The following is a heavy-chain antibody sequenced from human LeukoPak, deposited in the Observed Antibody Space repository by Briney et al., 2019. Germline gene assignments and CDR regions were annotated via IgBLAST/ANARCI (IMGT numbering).Heavy chain of an antibody. CDR2: INPNSGDT. V-gene: IGHV1-2*02. Sequence: GASVKVSCKASGYTFTDYYMYWVRQAPGQGLEWMGWINPNSGDTNYAQNFQGRVTMTRDTSISAAYMELSRLTSDDTAVYFCARGSRDTTVGYFDYWGQGTLVTVSS. CDR3: ARGSRDTTVGYFDY. J-gene: IGHJ4*02. CDR1: GYTFTDYY. D-gene: IGHD5-18*01.